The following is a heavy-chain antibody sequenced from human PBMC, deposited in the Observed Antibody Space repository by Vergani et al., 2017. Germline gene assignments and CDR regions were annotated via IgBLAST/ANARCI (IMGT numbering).Heavy chain of an antibody. Sequence: VQLVESGGGLVQPGGSLRLSCAASGFTFSSYAMHWVRQAPGKGLEYVSAISSNGGSTYYANSVKGRFTISRDNSKNTLYLQMGSLRAEDTAVYYCARSVDYGDYFDYWGQGTLVTVSS. CDR1: GFTFSSYA. V-gene: IGHV3-64*01. J-gene: IGHJ4*02. CDR2: ISSNGGST. D-gene: IGHD4-17*01. CDR3: ARSVDYGDYFDY.